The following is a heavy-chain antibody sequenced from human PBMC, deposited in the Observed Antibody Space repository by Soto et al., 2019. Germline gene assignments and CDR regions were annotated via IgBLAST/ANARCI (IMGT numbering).Heavy chain of an antibody. D-gene: IGHD5-12*01. CDR2: INPSGGST. CDR3: ARKEATLDAFDI. J-gene: IGHJ3*02. CDR1: GYTFTSYY. Sequence: GASVKVSCKASGYTFTSYYMHWVRQAPGQGLEWMGIINPSGGSTSYAQKFQGRVTMTTDTSTSTAYMELRSLRSDDTAVYYCARKEATLDAFDIWGQGTMVTVSS. V-gene: IGHV1-46*01.